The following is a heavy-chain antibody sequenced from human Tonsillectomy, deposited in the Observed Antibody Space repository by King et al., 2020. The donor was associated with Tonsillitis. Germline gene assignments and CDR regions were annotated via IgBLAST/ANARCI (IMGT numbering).Heavy chain of an antibody. Sequence: VQLVESGADVKKPGSSVRVSCKVSGGSFRSNAISWVRQAPGQGLEWMGGIIPIFGTEKYAQKFQGRVTISADQSTSTAYMELSSLRSEDSGVYYCARGLHSGIVGVGGIHYFNYMDVWGKGTTLTVSS. V-gene: IGHV1-69*01. J-gene: IGHJ6*03. CDR2: IIPIFGTE. CDR1: GGSFRSNA. D-gene: IGHD1-26*01. CDR3: ARGLHSGIVGVGGIHYFNYMDV.